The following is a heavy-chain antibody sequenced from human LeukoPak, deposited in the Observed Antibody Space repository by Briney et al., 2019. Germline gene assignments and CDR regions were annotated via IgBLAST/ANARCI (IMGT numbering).Heavy chain of an antibody. CDR3: ARDPLTFYFDY. V-gene: IGHV4-59*01. J-gene: IGHJ4*02. CDR2: IYYTGST. D-gene: IGHD3-9*01. Sequence: SETLSLTCTVSGGFITNYYWSWIRQPPGKGLELIGYIYYTGSTNYNPSLRSRVAMSVDTSKNQLSLKLNSVTAADTAVYCCARDPLTFYFDYWGQGILVTVSS. CDR1: GGFITNYY.